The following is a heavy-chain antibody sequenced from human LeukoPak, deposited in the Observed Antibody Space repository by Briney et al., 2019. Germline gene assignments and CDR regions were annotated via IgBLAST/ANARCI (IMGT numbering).Heavy chain of an antibody. J-gene: IGHJ6*04. D-gene: IGHD3-10*01. CDR1: GFTLSRYW. Sequence: GGSLRLSCAASGFTLSRYWMSWVRQAPGKGLEWVANLKQDGSEKYYVDSVKGRFTISRDNAKNSLYLQLNSLRAEDTAVYYCAREHVLLWFGELKRSGMDVWGKETTVTVSS. CDR2: LKQDGSEK. CDR3: AREHVLLWFGELKRSGMDV. V-gene: IGHV3-7*03.